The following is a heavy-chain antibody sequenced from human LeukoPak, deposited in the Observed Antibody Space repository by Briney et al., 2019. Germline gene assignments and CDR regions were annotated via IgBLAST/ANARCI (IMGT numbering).Heavy chain of an antibody. CDR3: ARPYSSSWEINHKNNWFDP. CDR2: INPNSGGT. D-gene: IGHD6-13*01. CDR1: GYTFTGYY. V-gene: IGHV1-2*02. J-gene: IGHJ5*02. Sequence: ASVKVSCKASGYTFTGYYMHWVRQAPGQGLEWMGWINPNSGGTNYAQKFQGRVTMTRDTSISTAYMELSRLRSDDTAVYYCARPYSSSWEINHKNNWFDPWGQGTLVTVSS.